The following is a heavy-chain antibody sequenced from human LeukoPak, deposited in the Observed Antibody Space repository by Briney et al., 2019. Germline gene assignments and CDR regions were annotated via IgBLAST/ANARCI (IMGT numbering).Heavy chain of an antibody. D-gene: IGHD6-13*01. J-gene: IGHJ6*02. V-gene: IGHV3-66*01. CDR1: GFTVSSNY. Sequence: GGSLRLSCAASGFTVSSNYMSWVRQAPGKGLEWVSIIYSGGSTYYADSVKGRFTISRDNSKNTLYLQMNSLRAEDTAVYYCARGGQQLVPRYYYYGMDVWGQGTTVTVSS. CDR3: ARGGQQLVPRYYYYGMDV. CDR2: IYSGGST.